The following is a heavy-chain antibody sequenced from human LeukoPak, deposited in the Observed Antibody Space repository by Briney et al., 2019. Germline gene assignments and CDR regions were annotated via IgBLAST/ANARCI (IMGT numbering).Heavy chain of an antibody. Sequence: SGPTLVKPTQTLTLTCTFSGFSLSTSGVGVGWIRQPPGKALEWLALIYWNDDKRYSPSLKSRPTITKDTSKNQVVLTMTNMDPVDTATYYCAHSKSGSYWYGQYYFDYWGQGTLVTVSS. CDR1: GFSLSTSGVG. J-gene: IGHJ4*02. CDR3: AHSKSGSYWYGQYYFDY. CDR2: IYWNDDK. D-gene: IGHD1-26*01. V-gene: IGHV2-5*01.